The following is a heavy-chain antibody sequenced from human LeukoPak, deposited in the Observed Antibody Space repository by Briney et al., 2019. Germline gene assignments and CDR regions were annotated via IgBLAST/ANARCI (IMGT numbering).Heavy chain of an antibody. D-gene: IGHD2-2*01. CDR2: VYHSGST. CDR3: ARGRTRYCSSTSCTKNTNNWFDP. Sequence: SETLSLTCTVSGGSISGGHYYWGWIRQPPGKGLEWIGNVYHSGSTHYNPSLKSRVTISVDTSKNQLSLKLNSVTAADTAVYYCARGRTRYCSSTSCTKNTNNWFDPWGQGTLVTVSS. V-gene: IGHV4-39*07. CDR1: GGSISGGHYY. J-gene: IGHJ5*02.